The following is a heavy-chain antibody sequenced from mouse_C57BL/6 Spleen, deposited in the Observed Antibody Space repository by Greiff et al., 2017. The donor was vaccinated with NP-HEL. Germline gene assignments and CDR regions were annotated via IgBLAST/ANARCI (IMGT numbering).Heavy chain of an antibody. D-gene: IGHD2-1*01. J-gene: IGHJ2*01. CDR1: GYTFTSYW. CDR3: ARGDGNYFDY. V-gene: IGHV1-50*01. CDR2: IDPSDSYT. Sequence: QVHVKQSGAELVKPGASVKLSCKASGYTFTSYWMQWVKQRPGQGLEWIGEIDPSDSYTNYNQKFKGKATLTVDTSSSTAYMQLSSLTSEDSAVYYCARGDGNYFDYWGQGTTLTVSS.